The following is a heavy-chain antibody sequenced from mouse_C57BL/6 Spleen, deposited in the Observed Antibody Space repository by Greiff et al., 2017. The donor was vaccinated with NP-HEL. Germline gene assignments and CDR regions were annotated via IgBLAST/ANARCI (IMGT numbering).Heavy chain of an antibody. Sequence: VKLVESGPGLVQPSQSLSITCTVSGFSLTSYGVHWVRQSPGKGLEWLGVIWSGGSTDYNAAFISRLSISKDNSKSQVFFKMNSLQADDTAIYYCARDGYYVNYYAMDYWGQGTSVTVSS. CDR2: IWSGGST. J-gene: IGHJ4*01. V-gene: IGHV2-2*01. CDR1: GFSLTSYG. D-gene: IGHD2-3*01. CDR3: ARDGYYVNYYAMDY.